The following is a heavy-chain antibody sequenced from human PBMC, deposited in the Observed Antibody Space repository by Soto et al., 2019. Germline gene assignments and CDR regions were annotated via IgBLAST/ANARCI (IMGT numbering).Heavy chain of an antibody. J-gene: IGHJ5*01. Sequence: GGSLRLSCAASGFTFSSYWMSWVRQAPGKGLEWVANIKQDGSEKYYVDSVKGRFTISRDNAKNSLYLQMNSLRAEDTAVYYCAREGYYYDSSGYPEPSGFDFWGQGTLVTVSS. V-gene: IGHV3-7*04. CDR3: AREGYYYDSSGYPEPSGFDF. CDR1: GFTFSSYW. D-gene: IGHD3-22*01. CDR2: IKQDGSEK.